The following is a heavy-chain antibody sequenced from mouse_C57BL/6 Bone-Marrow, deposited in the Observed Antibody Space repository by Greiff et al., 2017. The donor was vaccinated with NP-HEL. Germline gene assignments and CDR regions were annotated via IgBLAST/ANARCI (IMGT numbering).Heavy chain of an antibody. Sequence: EVQGVESGGGLVQPGGSLTLSCAASRFTFSDYGMAWVRQAPRKGPEWVAFISNLAYSIYYADTVTGRFTISRENAKNTLYLEMSSLRSEDTAMYYCARHPLYYGFFAYWGQGTLVTVSA. CDR1: RFTFSDYG. J-gene: IGHJ3*01. D-gene: IGHD2-2*01. V-gene: IGHV5-15*01. CDR3: ARHPLYYGFFAY. CDR2: ISNLAYSI.